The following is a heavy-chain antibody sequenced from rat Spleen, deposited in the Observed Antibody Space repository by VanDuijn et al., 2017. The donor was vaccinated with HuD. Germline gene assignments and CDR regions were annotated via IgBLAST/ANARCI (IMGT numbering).Heavy chain of an antibody. V-gene: IGHV2-47*01. Sequence: QVQLKESGPGLVQPSQTLSLTCTVSGLSLISNSVSWIRQPPGKGLEWMGGIWNDGSTNYNSVLKSRLTINRDTSKSQVFLKMNSLQTDDTAIYFCTRSYGGYTSNWFPYWGQGSLVTVSS. CDR3: TRSYGGYTSNWFPY. CDR1: GLSLISNS. J-gene: IGHJ3*01. CDR2: IWNDGST. D-gene: IGHD1-11*01.